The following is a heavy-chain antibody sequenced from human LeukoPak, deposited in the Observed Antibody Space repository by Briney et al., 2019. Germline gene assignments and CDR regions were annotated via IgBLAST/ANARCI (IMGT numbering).Heavy chain of an antibody. CDR1: GGSISSGSYY. Sequence: SETLSLTCTVSGGSISSGSYYWSWIRQPAGKGLEWIGRIYSSGSTNYNPSLKSRVTISVDTSKNQFSLKLSSVTAADTAVYYCARDRGFMVRGSRRGYDNYYYYMDVWGKGTTVTISS. V-gene: IGHV4-61*02. J-gene: IGHJ6*03. CDR2: IYSSGST. D-gene: IGHD3-10*01. CDR3: ARDRGFMVRGSRRGYDNYYYYMDV.